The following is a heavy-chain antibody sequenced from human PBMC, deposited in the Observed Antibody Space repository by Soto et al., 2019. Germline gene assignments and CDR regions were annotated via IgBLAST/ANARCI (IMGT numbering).Heavy chain of an antibody. D-gene: IGHD4-17*01. CDR2: ISYDGSNK. CDR3: ASGTHDYGGINAFDI. J-gene: IGHJ3*02. V-gene: IGHV3-30-3*01. Sequence: GGSLRLSCAASGFTFSSYAMHWVRQAPGKGLEWVAVISYDGSNKYYADSVKGRFTISRDNSKNTLYLQMNSLRAEDTAVYYCASGTHDYGGINAFDIWGQGTMVTVSS. CDR1: GFTFSSYA.